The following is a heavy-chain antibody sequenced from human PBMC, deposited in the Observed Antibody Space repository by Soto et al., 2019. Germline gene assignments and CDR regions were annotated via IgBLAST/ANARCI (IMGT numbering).Heavy chain of an antibody. J-gene: IGHJ4*02. CDR1: GGSISSYY. D-gene: IGHD5-18*01. CDR3: ARALNTAMVDYAFFDY. Sequence: SETLSLTCTVSGGSISSYYWSWIRQPPGKGLEWIGYIYYSGSTNYNPSLKSRVTISVDTSKNQFSLKLSSVTAADTAVYYCARALNTAMVDYAFFDYWGQGTLVTVSS. CDR2: IYYSGST. V-gene: IGHV4-59*01.